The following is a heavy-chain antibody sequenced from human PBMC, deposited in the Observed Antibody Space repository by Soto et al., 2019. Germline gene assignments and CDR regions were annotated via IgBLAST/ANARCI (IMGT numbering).Heavy chain of an antibody. V-gene: IGHV1-69*13. CDR2: IIPIFGTA. CDR1: GGTFSSYA. Sequence: SVKVSCKASGGTFSSYAISWVRQAPGQGLEWMGGIIPIFGTANYAQKFQGRVTITADESTSTAYMELSSLRSEDTAVYYCARDHRGYSGYDIFDYWGQGTLVTVSS. D-gene: IGHD5-12*01. CDR3: ARDHRGYSGYDIFDY. J-gene: IGHJ4*02.